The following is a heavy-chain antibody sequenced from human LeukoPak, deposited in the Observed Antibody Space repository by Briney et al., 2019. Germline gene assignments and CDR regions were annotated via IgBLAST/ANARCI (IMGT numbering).Heavy chain of an antibody. D-gene: IGHD3-10*01. CDR1: GGSISSYY. V-gene: IGHV4-59*01. Sequence: SETLSPTCTVSGGSISSYYWSWLRQPPGKGLEWIGYIYYSGSTNYNPSLKSRVTISVDTSKNQFSLKLSSVTAADTAVYYCARGAISVPVASGYLVIWGQGTLVTVSS. CDR3: ARGAISVPVASGYLVI. J-gene: IGHJ4*02. CDR2: IYYSGST.